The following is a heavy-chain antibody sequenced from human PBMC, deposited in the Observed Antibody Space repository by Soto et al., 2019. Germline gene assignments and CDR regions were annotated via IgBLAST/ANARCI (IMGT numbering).Heavy chain of an antibody. J-gene: IGHJ4*02. Sequence: LSLTCAVYGGSFSGYYWSWIRQPPGKGLEWIGEINHSGSTNYNPSLKSRVTISVDTSKNQFSLKLSSVTAADTAVYYCARAAPRYCSGGSRRYYFDYWGQG. CDR1: GGSFSGYY. V-gene: IGHV4-34*01. D-gene: IGHD2-15*01. CDR2: INHSGST. CDR3: ARAAPRYCSGGSRRYYFDY.